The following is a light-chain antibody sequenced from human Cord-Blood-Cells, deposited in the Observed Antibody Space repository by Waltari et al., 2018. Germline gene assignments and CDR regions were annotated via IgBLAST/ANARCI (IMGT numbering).Light chain of an antibody. V-gene: IGLV3-19*01. Sequence: SSELTQDPAVSVALGQTVRITCQGDSLRSYYASWYQQKPGQAPVLVIYGKNNRPPGLPDRISGSSSGNTASLTITGAQAEDEADYYCNSRDSSGNHLVFGGGTKLTVL. J-gene: IGLJ3*02. CDR1: SLRSYY. CDR3: NSRDSSGNHLV. CDR2: GKN.